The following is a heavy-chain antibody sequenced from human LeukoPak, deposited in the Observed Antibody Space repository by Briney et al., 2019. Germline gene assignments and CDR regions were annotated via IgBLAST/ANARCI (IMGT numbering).Heavy chain of an antibody. Sequence: GGSMRLSWAASGFRLGDYAMHWVRPAAGEGLEWVSSISSSSSYIYYADSVKGRFTISRDNAKNSLYLQMNSLRAEDTAVYYCARVWVSIAAAGHLQYYYYGMDVWGQGTTVTVSS. CDR3: ARVWVSIAAAGHLQYYYYGMDV. D-gene: IGHD6-13*01. CDR2: ISSSSSYI. J-gene: IGHJ6*02. CDR1: GFRLGDYA. V-gene: IGHV3-21*01.